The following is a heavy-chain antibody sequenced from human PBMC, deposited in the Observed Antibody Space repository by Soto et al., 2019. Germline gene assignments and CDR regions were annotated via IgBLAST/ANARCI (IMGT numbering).Heavy chain of an antibody. CDR3: ARGPLRRRYGDV. CDR2: INHSGST. CDR1: GGSFSGYY. D-gene: IGHD1-20*01. V-gene: IGHV4-34*01. J-gene: IGHJ6*02. Sequence: SETLSLTCAVYGGSFSGYYWSWIRQPPGKGLEWIGEINHSGSTNYNPSLKSRVTISVDTSKNQFSLKLSSVTAADTAVYYCARGPLRRRYGDVWGQGTTVTV.